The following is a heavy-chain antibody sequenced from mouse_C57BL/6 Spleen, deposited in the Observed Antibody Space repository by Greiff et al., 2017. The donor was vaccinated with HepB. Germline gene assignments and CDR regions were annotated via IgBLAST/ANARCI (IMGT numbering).Heavy chain of an antibody. CDR1: GFTFSSYA. J-gene: IGHJ3*01. Sequence: EVQLQESGGGLVKPGGSLKLSCAASGFTFSSYAMSWVRQTPEKRLEWVATISDGGSYTYYPDNVKGRFTISRDNAKNNLYLQMSHLKSEDTAMYYCARDGNWRAWFAYWGQGTLVTVSA. CDR2: ISDGGSYT. V-gene: IGHV5-4*01. CDR3: ARDGNWRAWFAY. D-gene: IGHD2-1*01.